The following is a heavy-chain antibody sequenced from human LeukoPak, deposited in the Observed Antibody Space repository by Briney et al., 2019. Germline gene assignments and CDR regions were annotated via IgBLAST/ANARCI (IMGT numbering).Heavy chain of an antibody. CDR2: IKEDGSEK. CDR3: AREWLRDNWFDP. J-gene: IGHJ5*02. V-gene: IGHV3-7*01. CDR1: GFTFRSYW. Sequence: PGGSLRLSCAASGFTFRSYWMSWVRQAPGKGLEWVANIKEDGSEKYCVDSVKGRFTISRDNAKTSLSLQMNSLRAEDTAVYYCAREWLRDNWFDPWGQGTLVTVSS. D-gene: IGHD3-10*01.